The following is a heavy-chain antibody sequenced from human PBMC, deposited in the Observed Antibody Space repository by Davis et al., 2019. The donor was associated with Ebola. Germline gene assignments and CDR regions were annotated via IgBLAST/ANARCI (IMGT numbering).Heavy chain of an antibody. CDR2: ISRNGGST. V-gene: IGHV3-64*04. D-gene: IGHD3-16*01. CDR1: GFTFSSYA. Sequence: PGGSLRLSCSASGFTFSSYAMHWVRQAPGKGLEYVSAISRNGGSTYYADSVKGRFTISRDNSKNTLYLQMNSLRAEDTAVYYCAKAYLYGADYWGQGTLVTVSS. CDR3: AKAYLYGADY. J-gene: IGHJ4*02.